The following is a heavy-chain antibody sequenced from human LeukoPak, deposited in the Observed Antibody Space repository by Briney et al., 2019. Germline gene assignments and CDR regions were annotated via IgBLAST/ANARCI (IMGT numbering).Heavy chain of an antibody. J-gene: IGHJ4*02. Sequence: GGSLRLSCAASGFXVSSNFINWVRQAPGKGLEWVSLIYSGGGTYYADSVKGRFTISRDNSKNTVYLQMNSLRAEDTAVYYCATRGRSSSGHGFSLDCWGQGTLVTVSS. CDR3: ATRGRSSSGHGFSLDC. D-gene: IGHD6-6*01. CDR1: GFXVSSNF. V-gene: IGHV3-66*01. CDR2: IYSGGGT.